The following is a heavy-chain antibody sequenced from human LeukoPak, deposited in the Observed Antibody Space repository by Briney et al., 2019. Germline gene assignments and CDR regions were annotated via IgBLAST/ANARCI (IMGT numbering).Heavy chain of an antibody. V-gene: IGHV3-23*01. CDR2: ISGSGGST. CDR3: AKAGYYDSRDQTYFDY. J-gene: IGHJ4*02. CDR1: GFTFSSYA. D-gene: IGHD3-22*01. Sequence: GGSLRLSCAASGFTFSSYAMSWVRQAPGKGLEWVSAISGSGGSTYYADSVKGRFTISRDNSKNTLYLQMNSLRAEDTAVYYCAKAGYYDSRDQTYFDYGGRGTLVTVSS.